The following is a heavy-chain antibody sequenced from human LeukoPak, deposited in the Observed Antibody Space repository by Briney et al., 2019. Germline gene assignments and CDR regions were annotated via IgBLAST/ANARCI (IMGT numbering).Heavy chain of an antibody. Sequence: GGSLRLSCAASGFTFSSYAMNWVRQAPGKGLEWVSVISGSGGSTYYADPVKGRFTISRDNSKNTLYLQMNSLRDEDTAVYYCAKGYGSGSQRGIVDYWGQGTLVTVSS. V-gene: IGHV3-23*01. J-gene: IGHJ4*02. CDR1: GFTFSSYA. CDR3: AKGYGSGSQRGIVDY. D-gene: IGHD3-10*01. CDR2: ISGSGGST.